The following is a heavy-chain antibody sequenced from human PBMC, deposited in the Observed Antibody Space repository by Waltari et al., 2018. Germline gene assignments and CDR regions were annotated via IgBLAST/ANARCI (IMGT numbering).Heavy chain of an antibody. CDR1: GFTVSSNY. V-gene: IGHV3-66*02. Sequence: EVQLVESGGGLVQPGGSLRLSCAASGFTVSSNYMSWVRQAPGKGLEWVSVIYSGGSTYYADSGKGRFTISRDNSKNTLYLQMNSLRAEDTAVYYCARIGGTVTIYYFDYWGQGTLVTVSS. J-gene: IGHJ4*02. CDR3: ARIGGTVTIYYFDY. D-gene: IGHD4-4*01. CDR2: IYSGGST.